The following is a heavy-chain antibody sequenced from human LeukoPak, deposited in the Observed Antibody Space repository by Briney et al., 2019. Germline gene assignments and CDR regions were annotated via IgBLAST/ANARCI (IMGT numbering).Heavy chain of an antibody. CDR3: ARDEGYYDSSGSIDY. CDR2: ITSSSSTA. Sequence: GGSLRLSCAASGFTFSSYSMNWVRQAPGKGLEWVSKITSSSSTAFYADSVKGRFTISRDNAKNSLYLQMNSLRAEDTAVYYCARDEGYYDSSGSIDYWGQGTLVTVSS. D-gene: IGHD3-22*01. CDR1: GFTFSSYS. J-gene: IGHJ4*02. V-gene: IGHV3-48*01.